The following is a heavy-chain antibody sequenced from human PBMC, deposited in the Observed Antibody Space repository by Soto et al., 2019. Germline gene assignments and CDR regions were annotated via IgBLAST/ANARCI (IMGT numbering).Heavy chain of an antibody. CDR3: VVAAQPYYFDY. CDR2: ISAYNGNT. J-gene: IGHJ4*02. V-gene: IGHV1-18*01. CDR1: GYTFTSYG. Sequence: ASVKVSCKASGYTFTSYGISWVRQAPGQGLEWMGWISAYNGNTNYAQKLQGKVTMTTDTSTSTAYMELRSLRSDDTAVYYCVVAAQPYYFDYWGQGTLVTVSS. D-gene: IGHD2-15*01.